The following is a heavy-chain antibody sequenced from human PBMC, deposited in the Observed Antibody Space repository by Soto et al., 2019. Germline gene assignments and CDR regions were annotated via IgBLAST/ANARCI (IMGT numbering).Heavy chain of an antibody. CDR2: ISSTSGTI. V-gene: IGHV3-48*02. Sequence: EGQLVESGGNLVRPGGSLRLSCEASGFVFSTYSMNWVRQAPGKGLEWISYISSTSGTIYYADSVKGRFTIFRDNAKNSLFLQMNGLRDDDTAVYYCANQKIRFSVAGTLYGLGVWGQGTTVTVS. J-gene: IGHJ6*02. CDR1: GFVFSTYS. CDR3: ANQKIRFSVAGTLYGLGV. D-gene: IGHD6-19*01.